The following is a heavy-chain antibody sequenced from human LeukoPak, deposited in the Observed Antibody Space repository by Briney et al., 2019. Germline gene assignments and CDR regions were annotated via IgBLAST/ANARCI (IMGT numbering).Heavy chain of an antibody. J-gene: IGHJ4*02. Sequence: SETLSLTCTVSGGSISSSSYYWGWIRQHPGKGLEWIGYIYYSGSTYYNPSLKSRVTISVDTSKNQFSLKLSSVTAADTAVYYCARAGYGDYPGYYFDYWGQGTLVTVSS. CDR1: GGSISSSSYY. V-gene: IGHV4-31*03. CDR2: IYYSGST. D-gene: IGHD4-17*01. CDR3: ARAGYGDYPGYYFDY.